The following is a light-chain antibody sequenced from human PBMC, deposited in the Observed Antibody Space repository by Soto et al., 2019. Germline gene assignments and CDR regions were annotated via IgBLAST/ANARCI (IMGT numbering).Light chain of an antibody. J-gene: IGLJ2*01. V-gene: IGLV1-47*01. CDR2: RNN. CDR3: EAWDDSLSGPV. Sequence: QSVLTQPPSASGTPGQRITISCSGSSSNIGNNYGYWYQQLPGTAPKLLIYRNNQRPSGVPDRFSGSKSGTSASLAISGLRSEDEADYYCEAWDDSLSGPVFGGGTKVTVL. CDR1: SSNIGNNY.